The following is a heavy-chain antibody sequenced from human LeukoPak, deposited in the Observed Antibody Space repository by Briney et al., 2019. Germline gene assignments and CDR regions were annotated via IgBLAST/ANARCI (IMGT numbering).Heavy chain of an antibody. V-gene: IGHV3-53*01. CDR1: GFTVSSNY. J-gene: IGHJ4*02. CDR2: IYSGGSI. CDR3: ARDSVGASYFDY. Sequence: GGSLRLSRAASGFTVSSNYMNWVRQAPGKGLEWVSVIYSGGSIYHADSVKGRFTISRDNSKNTLYLQMDSLRAEDTAVYYCARDSVGASYFDYWGQGTLVTVSS. D-gene: IGHD1-26*01.